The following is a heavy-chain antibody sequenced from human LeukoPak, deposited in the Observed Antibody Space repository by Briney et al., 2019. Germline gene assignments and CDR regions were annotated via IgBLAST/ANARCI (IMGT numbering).Heavy chain of an antibody. CDR1: GFTFSSYS. V-gene: IGHV3-21*01. Sequence: GGSLRLSSAASGFTFSSYSMNWVRQAPGKGLEWVSSISSSSSYIYYADSVKGRFTISRDNAKNSLYLQMNSLRAEDTAVYYCARHKYFPDPYFDYWGQGTLVTVSS. J-gene: IGHJ4*02. D-gene: IGHD3-9*01. CDR3: ARHKYFPDPYFDY. CDR2: ISSSSSYI.